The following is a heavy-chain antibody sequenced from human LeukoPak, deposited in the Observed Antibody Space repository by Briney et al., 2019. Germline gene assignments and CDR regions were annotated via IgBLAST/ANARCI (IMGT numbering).Heavy chain of an antibody. Sequence: PSETLSLTCAVYGGSFGGYYWSWIRQPPGKGLEWIGEINHSGSTNYNPSLKSRVTISVDTSKNQFSLKLSSVTAADTAVYYCARADFDDVYSSGWFDYWGQGTLVTVSS. D-gene: IGHD6-19*01. V-gene: IGHV4-34*01. CDR1: GGSFGGYY. CDR2: INHSGST. CDR3: ARADFDDVYSSGWFDY. J-gene: IGHJ4*02.